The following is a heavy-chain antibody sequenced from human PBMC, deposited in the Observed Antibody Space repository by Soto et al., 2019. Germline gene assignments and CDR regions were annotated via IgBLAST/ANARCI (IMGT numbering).Heavy chain of an antibody. CDR1: GGSFSGYY. CDR2: INHSGST. J-gene: IGHJ5*02. D-gene: IGHD6-19*01. CDR3: ARELTSSGWEKYNWFDP. Sequence: PSETLSLTCAVYGGSFSGYYWSWIRQPPGKGLEWIGEINHSGSTNYNPSLKSRVTISVDTSKNQFSLKLSSVTAADTAVYYCARELTSSGWEKYNWFDPWGQGTLVTVSS. V-gene: IGHV4-34*01.